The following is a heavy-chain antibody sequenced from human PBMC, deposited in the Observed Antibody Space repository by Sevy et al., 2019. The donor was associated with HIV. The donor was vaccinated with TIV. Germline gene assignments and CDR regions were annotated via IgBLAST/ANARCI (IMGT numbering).Heavy chain of an antibody. J-gene: IGHJ4*02. CDR2: ISGSGGST. V-gene: IGHV3-23*01. Sequence: GGYLRLSCAASGFTFSSYAMSWVRQAPGKGLEWVSAISGSGGSTYYADSVKGRFTISRDNSKNTLYLQMNSLRAEDTAVYYCAKDLGATITTYYFDYWGQGTLVTVSS. CDR3: AKDLGATITTYYFDY. D-gene: IGHD5-12*01. CDR1: GFTFSSYA.